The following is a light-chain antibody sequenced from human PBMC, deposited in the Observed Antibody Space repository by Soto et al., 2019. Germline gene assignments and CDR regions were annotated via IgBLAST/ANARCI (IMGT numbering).Light chain of an antibody. CDR1: QTISNT. CDR3: QQTYSTPIT. Sequence: DIQMTQSPSSLSASVGDRVTITCRASQTISNTLNWYQQRPGKPPNLLIYASSTLQSGVPPRFSGGGSGTEFPLTISSLQPEDFATYYCQQTYSTPITFGQGTRLEIK. J-gene: IGKJ5*01. V-gene: IGKV1-39*01. CDR2: ASS.